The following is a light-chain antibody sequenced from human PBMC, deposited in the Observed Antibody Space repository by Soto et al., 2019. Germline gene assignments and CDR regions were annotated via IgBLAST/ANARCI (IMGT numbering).Light chain of an antibody. CDR2: GAS. Sequence: EIVMTQSPATLSVSPGERATLSCRASQSVSSNLAWYQQKPGQAPRLLIFGASTRATGIPARFSGSGSGTEFTLTIRSLQSEDLAVYYCQQYNTWPPITFGPVTRLDIK. V-gene: IGKV3-15*01. CDR1: QSVSSN. CDR3: QQYNTWPPIT. J-gene: IGKJ5*01.